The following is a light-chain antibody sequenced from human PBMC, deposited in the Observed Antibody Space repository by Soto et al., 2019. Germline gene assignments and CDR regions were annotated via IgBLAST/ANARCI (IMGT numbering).Light chain of an antibody. CDR2: DVS. CDR3: SSYTSSSTLYVV. CDR1: SSDVGGYNY. Sequence: QSVLTKPASVYGSPGQSITISCTGTSSDVGGYNYVSWYQQHPGKAPKLMIYDVSNRPSGVSNRFSGSKSGNTASLTISGLQAEDEADYYCSSYTSSSTLYVVFGGGTKVTVL. J-gene: IGLJ2*01. V-gene: IGLV2-14*01.